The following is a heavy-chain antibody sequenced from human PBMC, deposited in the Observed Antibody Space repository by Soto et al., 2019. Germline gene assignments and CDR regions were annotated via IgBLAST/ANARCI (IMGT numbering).Heavy chain of an antibody. V-gene: IGHV4-4*07. CDR3: ARGGIQLSYAFDY. CDR1: GTSVSNYY. CDR2: IYTSGST. Sequence: ASETLSLTCIVSGTSVSNYYWSWVRQPAGKGLEHIGRIYTSGSTSYNPSLKSRVTMSMDTSQTQIYLNLTSVTAADTAVYYCARGGIQLSYAFDYWGQGIQVTVSS. J-gene: IGHJ4*02. D-gene: IGHD5-18*01.